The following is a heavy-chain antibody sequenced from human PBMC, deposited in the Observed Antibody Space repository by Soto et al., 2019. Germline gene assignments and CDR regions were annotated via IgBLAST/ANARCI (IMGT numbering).Heavy chain of an antibody. J-gene: IGHJ4*02. V-gene: IGHV3-23*01. CDR3: ANGRRITMVRGVIMSSGTFDY. D-gene: IGHD3-10*01. Sequence: GGSLRLSCAASGFTFSSYAMSWVRQAPGKVLEWVSAISGSGGSTYYADSVKGRFTISRDNSKNTLYLQMNSLRAEDTAVYYCANGRRITMVRGVIMSSGTFDYWGQGTLVPVYS. CDR1: GFTFSSYA. CDR2: ISGSGGST.